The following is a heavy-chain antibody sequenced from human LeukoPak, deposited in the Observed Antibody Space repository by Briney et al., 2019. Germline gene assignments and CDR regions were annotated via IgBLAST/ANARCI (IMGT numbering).Heavy chain of an antibody. CDR1: GGSISSYY. J-gene: IGHJ4*02. V-gene: IGHV4-59*01. Sequence: SETLSLTCTVSGGSISSYYWSWIRQPPGKGLEWIGYIYYSGSTIYNPSLKSRVTISVDTSKNQFSLKLSSVTAVDAAVYYCARGDHYDSSHFDYWGQGTLVTVSS. CDR2: IYYSGST. D-gene: IGHD3-22*01. CDR3: ARGDHYDSSHFDY.